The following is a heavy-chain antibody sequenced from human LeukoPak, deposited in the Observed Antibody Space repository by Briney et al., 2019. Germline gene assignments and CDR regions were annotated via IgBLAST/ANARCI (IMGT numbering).Heavy chain of an antibody. CDR2: IWSDGSKK. D-gene: IGHD3-22*01. Sequence: GGSLRLSCAASGFTFRNYGMHWVRQAPGKGLEWVAVIWSDGSKKYYAESVKGRFTVSRDTSKDTLYLQMNSLRAEDTAVYYCARGDDTSSHYPYFQHWGQGTLVTVSS. J-gene: IGHJ1*01. V-gene: IGHV3-33*01. CDR3: ARGDDTSSHYPYFQH. CDR1: GFTFRNYG.